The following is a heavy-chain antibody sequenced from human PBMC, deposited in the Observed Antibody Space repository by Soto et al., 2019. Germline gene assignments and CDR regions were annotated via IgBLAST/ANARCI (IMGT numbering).Heavy chain of an antibody. J-gene: IGHJ6*03. D-gene: IGHD3-10*01. Sequence: SQTLSLTCAISGDSVSSNSAAWNWIRQSPSRGLEWLGRTYYRSKWYNDYAVSVKSRITINPDTSKNQFSLQLNSVTPEDTAVYYCARGLRKTMVRGVKYYYYYYMDVWGKGTTVTVSS. CDR3: ARGLRKTMVRGVKYYYYYYMDV. CDR1: GDSVSSNSAA. V-gene: IGHV6-1*01. CDR2: TYYRSKWYN.